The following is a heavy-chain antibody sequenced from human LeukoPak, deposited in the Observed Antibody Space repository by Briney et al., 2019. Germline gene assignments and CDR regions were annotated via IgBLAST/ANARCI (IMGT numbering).Heavy chain of an antibody. D-gene: IGHD3-22*01. V-gene: IGHV3-21*06. Sequence: GGSLRLSCAASGLTFNRYSMNWVRQAPGKGLEWISSISSSSGHIYYADSVRGRFTISRDNAQTSLYLEMNSLRAEDTAVYYCARGFLTYYYDSSGYYPFDYWGQGTLVTVSS. CDR3: ARGFLTYYYDSSGYYPFDY. J-gene: IGHJ4*02. CDR2: ISSSSGHI. CDR1: GLTFNRYS.